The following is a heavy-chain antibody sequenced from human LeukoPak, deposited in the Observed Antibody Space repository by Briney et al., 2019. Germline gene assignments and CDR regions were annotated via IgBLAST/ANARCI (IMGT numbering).Heavy chain of an antibody. D-gene: IGHD1-1*01. CDR3: ARGSYNWNDPDEDFQH. CDR2: ISSSGSTI. V-gene: IGHV3-11*01. J-gene: IGHJ1*01. CDR1: GFIFSDYY. Sequence: PGGSLRLSCAASGFIFSDYYMRWIRQAPGKGLEWVSYISSSGSTIYYADSVKGRFTISRDNAKNSLYLQMNSLRAEDTAVYYCARGSYNWNDPDEDFQHWGQGTLVTVSS.